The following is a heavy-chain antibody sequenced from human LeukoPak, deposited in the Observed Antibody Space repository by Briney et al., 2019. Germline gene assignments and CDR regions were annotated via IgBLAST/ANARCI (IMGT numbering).Heavy chain of an antibody. CDR1: GGSISSYY. V-gene: IGHV4-34*01. Sequence: KSSETLSLTCTVSGGSISSYYWSWIRQPPGKGLEWIGEINHSGSTNYNPSLKSRVTISVDTSKNQFSLKLSSVTAADTAVYYCARARRPWNSYYYYYYMDVWGKGTTVTVSS. D-gene: IGHD1/OR15-1a*01. CDR3: ARARRPWNSYYYYYYMDV. CDR2: INHSGST. J-gene: IGHJ6*03.